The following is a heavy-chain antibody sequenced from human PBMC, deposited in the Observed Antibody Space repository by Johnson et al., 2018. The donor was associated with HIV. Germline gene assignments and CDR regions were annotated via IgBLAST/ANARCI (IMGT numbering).Heavy chain of an antibody. D-gene: IGHD3-10*02. CDR2: ISYDESNK. CDR1: GFTFSSYA. J-gene: IGHJ3*02. CDR3: ARDYSVTMLGGAFDI. Sequence: VQLVESGGGVVQPGRSLRLSCAASGFTFSSYAMHWVRQAPGKGLEWVAVISYDESNKYYADSVKGRFTISRDNSKNTLFLHMNSLRAEDTAVYYCARDYSVTMLGGAFDIWGQGTMVTVSS. V-gene: IGHV3-30-3*01.